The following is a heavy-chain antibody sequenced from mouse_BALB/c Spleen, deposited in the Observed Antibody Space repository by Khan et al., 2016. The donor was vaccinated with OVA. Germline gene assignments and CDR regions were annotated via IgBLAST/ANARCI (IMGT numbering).Heavy chain of an antibody. D-gene: IGHD1-2*01. CDR2: ISSGGST. CDR3: ARGRNTKASWFAY. V-gene: IGHV5-6-5*01. J-gene: IGHJ3*01. CDR1: GFTFSSYA. Sequence: EVKLVESGGGLVKPGGSLKLSCAASGFTFSSYAMSWVRQTPAKRLEWVASISSGGSTYYPDSVKGRFTISSDNTRNILLLQMSSLMSEATAMYYCARGRNTKASWFAYWGQGTLVTVSA.